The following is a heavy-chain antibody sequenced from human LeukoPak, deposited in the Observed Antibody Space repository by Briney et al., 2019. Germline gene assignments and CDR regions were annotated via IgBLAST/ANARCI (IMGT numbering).Heavy chain of an antibody. D-gene: IGHD6-19*01. Sequence: GGSLRLSCTASGFTFSTYSMNWVRQAPGRGLEWVSYISGSSSSSDGGAIQYADSVKGRFTISRDNAKNSLYLQMNSLRAEDTAVYYCARGLIVPGRTQLPPDSWGQGTLVTVSS. J-gene: IGHJ4*02. CDR3: ARGLIVPGRTQLPPDS. CDR1: GFTFSTYS. CDR2: ISGSSSSSDGGAI. V-gene: IGHV3-48*04.